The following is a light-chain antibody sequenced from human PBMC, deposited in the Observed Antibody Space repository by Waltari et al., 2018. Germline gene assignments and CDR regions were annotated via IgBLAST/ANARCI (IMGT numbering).Light chain of an antibody. Sequence: QAVVTQEPSLTVSPGGTVTLTCGSSTGAVTSGHYPYWFQQKPGQVPRPLIYDPSNKHSWTPARFSVSLLGGKAALTLSGAQPEDEAEYYCLLWYSGARWVFGGGTKLSVL. V-gene: IGLV7-46*01. CDR2: DPS. CDR3: LLWYSGARWV. J-gene: IGLJ3*02. CDR1: TGAVTSGHY.